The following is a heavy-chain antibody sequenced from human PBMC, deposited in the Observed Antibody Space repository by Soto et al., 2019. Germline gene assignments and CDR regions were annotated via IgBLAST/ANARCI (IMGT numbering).Heavy chain of an antibody. J-gene: IGHJ4*02. CDR2: ISSSSSYI. V-gene: IGHV3-21*01. D-gene: IGHD6-6*01. Sequence: EVQLVESGGGLVKPGGSLRLSCAASGFTFSSYSMNWVRQAPGKGLEWVSSISSSSSYIYYADSVKGRFTISRDTAKNSLYLQMNSLRAEDTAVYYCARDGEYSSSSFDYWGQGTLVTVSS. CDR3: ARDGEYSSSSFDY. CDR1: GFTFSSYS.